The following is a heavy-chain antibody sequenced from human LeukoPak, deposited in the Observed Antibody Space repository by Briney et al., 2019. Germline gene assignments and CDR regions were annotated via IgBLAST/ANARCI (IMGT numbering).Heavy chain of an antibody. J-gene: IGHJ3*02. CDR2: IISIFGTA. D-gene: IGHD3-10*01. Sequence: SVKVSCKASGGTFSSYAISWVRQAPGQGLEWMGGIISIFGTANYAQKFQGRVTITADESTSTAYMELSSLRSEDTAVYYCARDVTMVRGVIWDAFDIWGQGTMVTVSS. CDR3: ARDVTMVRGVIWDAFDI. CDR1: GGTFSSYA. V-gene: IGHV1-69*13.